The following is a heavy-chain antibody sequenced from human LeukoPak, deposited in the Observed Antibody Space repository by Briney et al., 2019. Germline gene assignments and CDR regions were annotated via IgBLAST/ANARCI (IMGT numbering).Heavy chain of an antibody. D-gene: IGHD6-19*01. V-gene: IGHV1-18*01. CDR1: GYSFFSYG. CDR2: ISTYNANT. Sequence: GASVKVSCKASGYSFFSYGISWVRQAPGQGLEWMGWISTYNANTHYTQKVQGRVTMTTDTSTSTAYMELRSLRSDDTAVYYCARWGRDSSGWYGDYWGQGTLVTVSS. CDR3: ARWGRDSSGWYGDY. J-gene: IGHJ4*02.